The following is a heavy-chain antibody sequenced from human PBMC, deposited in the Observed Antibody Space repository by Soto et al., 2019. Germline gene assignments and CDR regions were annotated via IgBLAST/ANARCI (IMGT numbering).Heavy chain of an antibody. CDR2: IYPGDPDT. V-gene: IGHV5-51*01. CDR3: ARPITYYYDSSGYREYFQH. D-gene: IGHD3-22*01. Sequence: SGESLKISCKGSGYSFTSYWIGWVRQMPGKGLEWMGIIYPGDPDTRYSPSLQGQVTISADKSISTAYLQWSSLKASDTAMYYCARPITYYYDSSGYREYFQHWGQGTLVTVSS. CDR1: GYSFTSYW. J-gene: IGHJ1*01.